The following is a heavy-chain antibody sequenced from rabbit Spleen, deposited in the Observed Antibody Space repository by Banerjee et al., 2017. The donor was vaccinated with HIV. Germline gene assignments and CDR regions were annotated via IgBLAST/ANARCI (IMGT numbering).Heavy chain of an antibody. CDR3: ARDLVAAIGWNFGW. V-gene: IGHV1S40*01. CDR2: VGSGGFT. D-gene: IGHD4-1*01. CDR1: GFSFSSSYY. J-gene: IGHJ4*01. Sequence: QSLEESGGGLVKPGTSLTLTCRASGFSFSSSYYSCWVRQPPGKGLEWIACVGSGGFTYYANWAKGRFTISKTSSTKVTLQMTSLTVADTATYFCARDLVAAIGWNFGWWGPGTLVTVS.